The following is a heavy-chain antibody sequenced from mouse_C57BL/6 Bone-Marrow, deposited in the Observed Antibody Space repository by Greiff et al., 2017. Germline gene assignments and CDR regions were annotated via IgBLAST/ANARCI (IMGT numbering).Heavy chain of an antibody. Sequence: EVQLQQSGAELVRPGASVKLSCTASGFNIKDDYIHWVKQRPEQGLEWIGWIDPEIGDTEYASKFQGKATIPSDTSSNTAYLQLSSLTSEDTAVYYCSSFDGNYFDFWRQGTPLTVAS. CDR3: SSFDGNYFDF. V-gene: IGHV14-4*01. J-gene: IGHJ2*01. CDR2: IDPEIGDT. CDR1: GFNIKDDY. D-gene: IGHD2-3*01.